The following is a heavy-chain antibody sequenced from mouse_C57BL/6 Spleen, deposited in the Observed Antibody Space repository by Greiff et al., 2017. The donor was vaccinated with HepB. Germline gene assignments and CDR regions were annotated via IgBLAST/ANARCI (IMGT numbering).Heavy chain of an antibody. J-gene: IGHJ2*01. D-gene: IGHD1-1*02. V-gene: IGHV7-3*01. CDR3: ARMVGRSFDY. CDR2: IRNKANGYTT. Sequence: EVQLVESGGGLVQPGGSLSLSCAASGFTFTDYYMSWVRQPPGKALEWLGFIRNKANGYTTEYSASVKGRFTISRDNSQSILYLQMNALRAEDSATYYCARMVGRSFDYWGQGTTLTVSS. CDR1: GFTFTDYY.